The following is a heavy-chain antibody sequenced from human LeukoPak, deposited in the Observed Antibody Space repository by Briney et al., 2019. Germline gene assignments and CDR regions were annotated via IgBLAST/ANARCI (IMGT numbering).Heavy chain of an antibody. D-gene: IGHD5-18*01. CDR3: ARDSRGYSYGF. Sequence: GGSLRLSXAASGFTFSSYSMNWVRQAPGKGLEWVSSISSSSSYIYYADSVKGRFTISRDNAKNSLYLQMNSLRAEDTAVYYCARDSRGYSYGFWGRGTLVTVSS. CDR2: ISSSSSYI. CDR1: GFTFSSYS. J-gene: IGHJ4*02. V-gene: IGHV3-21*01.